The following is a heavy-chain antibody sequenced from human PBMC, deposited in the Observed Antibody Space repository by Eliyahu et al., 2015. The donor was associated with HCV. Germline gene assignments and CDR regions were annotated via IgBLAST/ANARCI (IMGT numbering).Heavy chain of an antibody. CDR2: ISWNSDRI. Sequence: EVQLVESGGGLVXPGRSLXLSCAASGXNFDDYAMXWVRQAPGKGLEWVSGISWNSDRINYADSVKGRFFISRDNAKNSLYLQMNNLRGEDTAFYYCARFEQYYSFWGQGTMVSVSS. V-gene: IGHV3-9*01. CDR3: ARFEQYYSF. J-gene: IGHJ3*01. CDR1: GXNFDDYA. D-gene: IGHD3-16*01.